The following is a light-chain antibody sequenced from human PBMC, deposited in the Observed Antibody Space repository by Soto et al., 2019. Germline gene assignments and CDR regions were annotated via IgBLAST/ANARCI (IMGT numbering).Light chain of an antibody. V-gene: IGKV3-20*01. J-gene: IGKJ2*01. CDR3: QHYGDSSSYT. CDR2: GAS. Sequence: EIVLTQSPGTLSLSPGERATLSCRASQSVTGSYLAWYQHKPGQAPRLLIYGASSSATAIPDRCSGSGSGTDFTLTISRLEPEDFAVYYCQHYGDSSSYTFGQGTKLEIK. CDR1: QSVTGSY.